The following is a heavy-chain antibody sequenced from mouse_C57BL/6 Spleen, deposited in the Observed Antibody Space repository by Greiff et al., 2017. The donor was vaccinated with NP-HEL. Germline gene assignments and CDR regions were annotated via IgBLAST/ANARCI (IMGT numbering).Heavy chain of an antibody. Sequence: QVQLKQPGAELVKPGASVKVSCKASGYTFTSYWMHWVKQRPGQGLEWIGRIHPSDSDTNYNQKFKGKATLTVDKSSSTAYMQLSSLTSEDSAVYYCAIGRGRGYYAMDYWGQGTSVTVSS. D-gene: IGHD3-3*01. CDR2: IHPSDSDT. CDR3: AIGRGRGYYAMDY. CDR1: GYTFTSYW. V-gene: IGHV1-74*01. J-gene: IGHJ4*01.